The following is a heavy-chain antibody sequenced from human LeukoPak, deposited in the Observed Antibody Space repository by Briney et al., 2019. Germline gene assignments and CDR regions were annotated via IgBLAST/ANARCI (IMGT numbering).Heavy chain of an antibody. V-gene: IGHV5-51*01. J-gene: IGHJ5*02. CDR3: ARHSGGFGELGNWFDP. CDR1: GYSFTSYW. CDR2: IYPGDSDT. Sequence: GESLKISCKGSGYSFTSYWIGWVRQMPGKGLEWMGIIYPGDSDTRYSPSFQGQVTISADKSISTAYLQWSSLKASDTAMYYCARHSGGFGELGNWFDPWGQGTLVTVSS. D-gene: IGHD3-10*01.